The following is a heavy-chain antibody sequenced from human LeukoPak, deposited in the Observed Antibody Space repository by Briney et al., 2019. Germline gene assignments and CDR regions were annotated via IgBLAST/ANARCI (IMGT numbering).Heavy chain of an antibody. Sequence: PGGSLRLSCTVSGGSISSYYWSWIRQPPGKGLEWIGYIYYSGSTNYNPSLKSRVTISVDTSKNQFSLKLSSVTAADTAVYYCARTKQQLGDFDYWGQGTLVTVSS. CDR3: ARTKQQLGDFDY. CDR1: GGSISSYY. D-gene: IGHD6-13*01. J-gene: IGHJ4*02. V-gene: IGHV4-59*01. CDR2: IYYSGST.